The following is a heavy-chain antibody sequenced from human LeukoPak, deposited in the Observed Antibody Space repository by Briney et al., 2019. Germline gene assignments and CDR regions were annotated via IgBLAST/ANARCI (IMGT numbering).Heavy chain of an antibody. J-gene: IGHJ4*02. Sequence: SETLSLTCTVSGGSISSYYWSWIRQPPGKGLEWIGYIYYSGSTNYNPSLKSRVTISVDTSKNQFSLKPSSVTAADTAVYYCARDGYGDARFDYWGQGTLVTVSS. CDR1: GGSISSYY. D-gene: IGHD4-17*01. CDR3: ARDGYGDARFDY. CDR2: IYYSGST. V-gene: IGHV4-59*01.